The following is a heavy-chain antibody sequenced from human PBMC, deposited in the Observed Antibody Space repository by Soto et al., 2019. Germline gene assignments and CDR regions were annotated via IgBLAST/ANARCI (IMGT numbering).Heavy chain of an antibody. J-gene: IGHJ3*02. CDR3: ARARLRAVYAFDI. Sequence: LSLTCTVSGAPASIFAYYWAWFRQRRGKGLEWIGYIYYSGSTYYSPSLKSRLSISLDTSKNQFSLRLSSVTAADTAMYYCARARLRAVYAFDIWGQGTMVT. CDR1: GAPASIFAYY. CDR2: IYYSGST. D-gene: IGHD5-12*01. V-gene: IGHV4-31*03.